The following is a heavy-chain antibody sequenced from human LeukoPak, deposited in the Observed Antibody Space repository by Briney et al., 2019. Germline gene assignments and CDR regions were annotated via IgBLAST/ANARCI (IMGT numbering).Heavy chain of an antibody. D-gene: IGHD3-3*01. J-gene: IGHJ4*02. Sequence: ASVKVSCKASGYTFTSYDTNWVRHAPGHGLEWMGWMDPNSGNTGYAQKFQGRVAMTRDTSISTDYMEQSSLVSEATAVYYCGGVYPPHGSDFSSGYLVWSAVPRVYFDYWGQGTLVTVSS. CDR2: MDPNSGNT. V-gene: IGHV1-8*01. CDR1: GYTFTSYD. CDR3: GGVYPPHGSDFSSGYLVWSAVPRVYFDY.